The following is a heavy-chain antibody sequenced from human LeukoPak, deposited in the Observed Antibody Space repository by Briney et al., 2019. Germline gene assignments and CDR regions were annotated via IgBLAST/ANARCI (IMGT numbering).Heavy chain of an antibody. J-gene: IGHJ3*02. D-gene: IGHD1-26*01. V-gene: IGHV3-21*01. CDR3: ARGSPYSDGSYWGRSADAFDI. CDR2: ISSSSSYI. CDR1: GFTFSGYS. Sequence: GGSLRLSCAASGFTFSGYSMNWVRQAPGKGLEWVSSISSSSSYIYYADSVKGRFTISRDNAKNSLYLQMNSLRAGDTAVYYCARGSPYSDGSYWGRSADAFDIWGQGTMVTVSS.